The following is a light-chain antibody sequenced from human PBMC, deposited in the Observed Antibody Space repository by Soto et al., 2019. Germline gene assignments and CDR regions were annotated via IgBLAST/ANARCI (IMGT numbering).Light chain of an antibody. J-gene: IGLJ1*01. Sequence: QSVLTQPASVSGSPGRSITISCTGTSSDVGGYNYVSWYQQHPGKAPKLMIYEVSNRPSGVSNRFSGSKSGNMASLTISGLQAEDEADYYCSSYTSSSTPYVFGTGTKV. CDR3: SSYTSSSTPYV. V-gene: IGLV2-14*01. CDR2: EVS. CDR1: SSDVGGYNY.